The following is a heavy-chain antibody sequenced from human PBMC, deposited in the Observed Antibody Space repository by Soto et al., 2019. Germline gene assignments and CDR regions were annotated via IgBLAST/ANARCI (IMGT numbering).Heavy chain of an antibody. Sequence: ERQLVESGGGLVKPGGSLRLSCAASGFTFSNAWMSWVRQAPGKRLEWVGRIKSRTDGGTTDYAAPVNDRFTISRDDSKNTLYLHMNSLSPEDTAMYYCTTHPRIVLPGGWGQGTLVTVSS. V-gene: IGHV3-15*01. CDR3: TTHPRIVLPGG. CDR2: IKSRTDGGTT. J-gene: IGHJ4*02. CDR1: GFTFSNAW. D-gene: IGHD3-22*01.